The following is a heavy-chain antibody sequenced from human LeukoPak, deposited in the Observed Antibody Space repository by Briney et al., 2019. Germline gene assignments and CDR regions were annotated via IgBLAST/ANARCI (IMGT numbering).Heavy chain of an antibody. J-gene: IGHJ4*02. CDR2: ISSSSSSI. V-gene: IGHV3-21*04. Sequence: GGSLRLSCAASGFTFSSYSMNWVRQAPGKGLEWVSSISSSSSSIYYADSVKGRFTISRDNAKNSLYLQMNSLRAEDTAVYYCARVGGQRWLPQRIDYWGQGTLVTVSS. D-gene: IGHD6-19*01. CDR3: ARVGGQRWLPQRIDY. CDR1: GFTFSSYS.